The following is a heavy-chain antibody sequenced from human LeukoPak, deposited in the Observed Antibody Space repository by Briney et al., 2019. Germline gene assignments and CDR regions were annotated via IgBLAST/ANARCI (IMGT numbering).Heavy chain of an antibody. CDR2: IYSSGST. V-gene: IGHV4-30-4*08. Sequence: PSETLSLTCTVSGGSISSGDYYWSWIRQPPGKGLEWIGYIYSSGSTYYNPSLKSRVTISVDTSKNQFSLRLSSVTAAYTAVYYCARGRWYHLTDNWFDPWGQGTLVIVSS. CDR1: GGSISSGDYY. CDR3: ARGRWYHLTDNWFDP. J-gene: IGHJ5*02. D-gene: IGHD2-15*01.